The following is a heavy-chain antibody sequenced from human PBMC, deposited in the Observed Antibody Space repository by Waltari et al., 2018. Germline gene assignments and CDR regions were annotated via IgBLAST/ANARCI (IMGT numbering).Heavy chain of an antibody. V-gene: IGHV3-43D*03. D-gene: IGHD3-16*01. Sequence: EVQLVESGGAVVQPGGSLRLSCAASGFTFDDYVMHWVRQATGKGLEWVSLINWDGSSTDYEDSGRGLFPSSGDNNKSILYLQMESLRVEDTAAYYGIRASRRGTSLEYWGQGTLVTVSS. J-gene: IGHJ4*02. CDR1: GFTFDDYV. CDR3: IRASRRGTSLEY. CDR2: INWDGSST.